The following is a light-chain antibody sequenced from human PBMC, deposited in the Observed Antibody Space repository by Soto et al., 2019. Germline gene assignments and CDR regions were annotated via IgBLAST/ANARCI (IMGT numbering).Light chain of an antibody. J-gene: IGLJ2*01. V-gene: IGLV2-14*01. CDR1: TSDFFIYNY. CDR2: EVS. CDR3: SSYTVSTDVV. Sequence: QSWRTQPASRSGSPGQSFTTSCSGTTSDFFIYNYVSWFQHHPGKAPHFILYEVSNRLSGVSSRFLASKSANTASLTISGLQAEDEAYYYWSSYTVSTDVVFGGGTKLTVL.